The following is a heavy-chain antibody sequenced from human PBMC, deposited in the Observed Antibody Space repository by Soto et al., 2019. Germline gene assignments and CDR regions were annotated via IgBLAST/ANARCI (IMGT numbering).Heavy chain of an antibody. J-gene: IGHJ6*03. D-gene: IGHD3-10*01. CDR3: ARDGYYGSGIVPKIAMDV. Sequence: ASETLSLTCAISGDSVSSNSAAWNWIRQSPSRGLEWLGRTYYRSKWYNDYAVSVKSRITINPDTSKNQFSLQLNSVTPEDTAVYYCARDGYYGSGIVPKIAMDVWGKGTTVTVSS. CDR2: TYYRSKWYN. V-gene: IGHV6-1*01. CDR1: GDSVSSNSAA.